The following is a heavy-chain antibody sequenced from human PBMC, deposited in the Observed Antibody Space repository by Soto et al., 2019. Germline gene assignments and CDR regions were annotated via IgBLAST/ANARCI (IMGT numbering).Heavy chain of an antibody. CDR2: IYHSGST. CDR1: GHSFRSDYY. J-gene: IGHJ4*02. Sequence: PSETLSLTCAVSGHSFRSDYYWAWMRQPPGKGLEWIGSIYHSGSTYYNPSLQSRVTMSVDKSKNQYYLSLSSVTAADTAMYYCARGWVTPVDYWGQGILVTVSS. V-gene: IGHV4-38-2*01. D-gene: IGHD2-21*02. CDR3: ARGWVTPVDY.